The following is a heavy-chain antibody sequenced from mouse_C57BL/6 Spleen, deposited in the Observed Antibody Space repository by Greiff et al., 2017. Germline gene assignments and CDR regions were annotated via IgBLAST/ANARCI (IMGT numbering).Heavy chain of an antibody. CDR1: GFNIKDYY. CDR2: IDPEYGAT. Sequence: VQLQQSGAELVRPGASVKLSCTASGFNIKDYYMHWVKQRPEQGLEWIGRIDPEYGATDYAPTFQGKATMSADTTSNTAYLQLSSLTSEDTAVYYCTTDTTVVAAGDYWGQGTTVTVSS. D-gene: IGHD1-1*01. V-gene: IGHV14-1*01. CDR3: TTDTTVVAAGDY. J-gene: IGHJ4*01.